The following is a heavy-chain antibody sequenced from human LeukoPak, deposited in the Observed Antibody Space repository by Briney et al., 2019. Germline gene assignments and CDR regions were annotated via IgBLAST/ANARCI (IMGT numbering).Heavy chain of an antibody. J-gene: IGHJ4*02. CDR3: ARDPAWYSSSWHYFDY. D-gene: IGHD6-13*01. CDR2: IYTSGCT. V-gene: IGHV4-4*07. Sequence: PSETLSLTCTVSGGSISSYYWSWIRQPAGKGLEWIGRIYTSGCTNYNPSLKSRVTMSVDTSKNQFSLKLSSVTAADTAVYYCARDPAWYSSSWHYFDYWGQGTLVTVSS. CDR1: GGSISSYY.